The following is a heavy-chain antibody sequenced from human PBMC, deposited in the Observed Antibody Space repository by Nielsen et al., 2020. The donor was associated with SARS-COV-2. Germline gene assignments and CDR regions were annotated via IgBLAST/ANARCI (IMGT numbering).Heavy chain of an antibody. CDR2: ISAYNGNT. J-gene: IGHJ6*02. Sequence: ASVKVSCKASGYTFTSYGISWVRQAPGQGLEWMGWISAYNGNTNYAQKLQGRVTMTTDTSTSTAYMELRSLRSDDTAVYYCARVVGVATGATPYYYYGMDAWGQGTTVTVSS. CDR1: GYTFTSYG. V-gene: IGHV1-18*01. D-gene: IGHD5-12*01. CDR3: ARVVGVATGATPYYYYGMDA.